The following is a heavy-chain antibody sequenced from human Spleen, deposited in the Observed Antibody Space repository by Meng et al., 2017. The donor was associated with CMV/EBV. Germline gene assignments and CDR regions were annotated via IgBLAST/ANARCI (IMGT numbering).Heavy chain of an antibody. D-gene: IGHD1-1*01. J-gene: IGHJ6*02. CDR3: ARLIGTTARYYYCGMDV. V-gene: IGHV3-23*01. Sequence: GESLKISCAASGFTFSSYAMSWVRQAPGKGLEWVSAISGSGGSTYYADSVKGRFTISRDNSKNTLYLQMNSLRAEDTAVYYCARLIGTTARYYYCGMDVWGQGTTVTVSS. CDR2: ISGSGGST. CDR1: GFTFSSYA.